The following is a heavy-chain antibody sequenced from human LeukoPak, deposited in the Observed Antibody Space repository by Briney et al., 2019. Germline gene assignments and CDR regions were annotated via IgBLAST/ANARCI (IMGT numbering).Heavy chain of an antibody. CDR3: ARHYLSDGILSTFHP. D-gene: IGHD2-2*01. V-gene: IGHV4-39*01. J-gene: IGHJ5*02. Sequence: AETLSLTCTVSGGSISRSRYYWGWIRQPPGKGLEWIVTLYYRGSTYSNPSLHSRVPICLDTSKNQFSLRLRSVTAADTALYYCARHYLSDGILSTFHPWGQGPLVTVP. CDR1: GGSISRSRYY. CDR2: LYYRGST.